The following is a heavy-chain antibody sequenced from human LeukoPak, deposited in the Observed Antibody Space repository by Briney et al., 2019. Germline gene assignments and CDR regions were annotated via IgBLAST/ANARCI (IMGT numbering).Heavy chain of an antibody. CDR1: GGSISSGSYY. Sequence: SQTLSLTCTVSGGSISSGSYYWSWIRQPPGKGLEWIGYIYYSGSTNYNPSLKSRVTISVDTSKNQFSLKLSSVTAADTAVYYCAGHLGYDILTVPHGMDVWGQGTTVTVSS. J-gene: IGHJ6*02. CDR2: IYYSGST. V-gene: IGHV4-61*01. CDR3: AGHLGYDILTVPHGMDV. D-gene: IGHD3-9*01.